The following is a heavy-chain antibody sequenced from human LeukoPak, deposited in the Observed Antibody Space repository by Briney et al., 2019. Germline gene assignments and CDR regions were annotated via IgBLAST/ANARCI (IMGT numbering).Heavy chain of an antibody. V-gene: IGHV4-59*01. CDR2: IYYGGST. D-gene: IGHD3-10*01. J-gene: IGHJ4*02. CDR3: ARALGSYGSGSYPTPHMD. CDR1: GGSISSYY. Sequence: PSETLSLTCTVSGGSISSYYWSWIRQPPGKGLEWIGYIYYGGSTNYNPSLKSRVTISVDTSKNQFSLKLSSVTAADTAVYYCARALGSYGSGSYPTPHMDWGQGTLVTVSS.